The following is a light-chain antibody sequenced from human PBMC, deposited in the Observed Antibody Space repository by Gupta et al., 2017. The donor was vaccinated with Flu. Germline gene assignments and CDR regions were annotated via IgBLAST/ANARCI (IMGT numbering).Light chain of an antibody. J-gene: IGKJ1*01. Sequence: EILMTQSPPTLSVSPGGRATLSCRASQSVSSNLAWYQQKPGQSPRRLIYGASTRATGIPVRFSGSGAGTEFTLAISSLQSEDFAVYYCLEYDNWPLWTFGPGTKVEIK. CDR2: GAS. CDR3: LEYDNWPLWT. V-gene: IGKV3-15*01. CDR1: QSVSSN.